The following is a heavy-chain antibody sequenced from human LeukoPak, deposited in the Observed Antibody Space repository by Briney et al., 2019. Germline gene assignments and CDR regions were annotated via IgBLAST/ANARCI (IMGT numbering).Heavy chain of an antibody. J-gene: IGHJ4*02. D-gene: IGHD5-24*01. CDR1: GGTFSSYD. CDR3: ARLPRGGYNFLAPDDY. Sequence: SVKVSFKASGGTFSSYDISWVRQAPGQGLEWMGGLIPIFGTANYAQKFQGRVTITTDESTSTAYMELSSRRTEDTAVYYCARLPRGGYNFLAPDDYWGEGTLVTVSS. CDR2: LIPIFGTA. V-gene: IGHV1-69*05.